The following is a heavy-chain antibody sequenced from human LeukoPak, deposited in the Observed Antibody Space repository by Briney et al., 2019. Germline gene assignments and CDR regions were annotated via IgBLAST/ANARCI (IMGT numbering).Heavy chain of an antibody. D-gene: IGHD2-2*02. V-gene: IGHV4-59*01. CDR3: ARDRCSSTSCHTNWFDP. J-gene: IGHJ5*02. CDR2: IYYSGST. Sequence: SETLSLTCTVSGGSISSYYWRWIRQPPGKGLEWIGYIYYSGSTNYNPSLKSRVTISVDTSKNQFSLKLSSVTAADTAVYYCARDRCSSTSCHTNWFDPWGQGTLVTVSS. CDR1: GGSISSYY.